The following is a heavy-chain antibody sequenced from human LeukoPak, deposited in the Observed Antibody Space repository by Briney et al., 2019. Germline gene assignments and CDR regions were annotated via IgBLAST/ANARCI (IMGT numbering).Heavy chain of an antibody. Sequence: GGSLRLSCAASKFTFNSYGMIWVRQAPGKGLEWVSYISSSATTITYADSVRGRFTISRDNAKNSLYLQMNSLRTDDTAVYYCARETVGIDYWGQGTLVTVSS. CDR1: KFTFNSYG. V-gene: IGHV3-48*01. J-gene: IGHJ4*02. D-gene: IGHD4-23*01. CDR2: ISSSATTI. CDR3: ARETVGIDY.